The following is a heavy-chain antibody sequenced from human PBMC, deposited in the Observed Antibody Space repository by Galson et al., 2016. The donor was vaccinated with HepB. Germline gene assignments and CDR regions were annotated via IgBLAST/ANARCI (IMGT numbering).Heavy chain of an antibody. V-gene: IGHV3-23*01. D-gene: IGHD1-26*01. Sequence: SLRLSCAGSGFPFSSFAMSWVRRAPGKGLEWVSGLYGPGVSPFYAASVRGRFIISRDNSKNTLYLQMNSLRAEDTAEYYCAKMSGHPTDAYYMDVWGKGTTVTVSS. J-gene: IGHJ6*03. CDR3: AKMSGHPTDAYYMDV. CDR1: GFPFSSFA. CDR2: LYGPGVSP.